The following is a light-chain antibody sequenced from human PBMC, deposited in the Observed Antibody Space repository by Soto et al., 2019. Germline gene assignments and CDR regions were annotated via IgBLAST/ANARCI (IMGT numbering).Light chain of an antibody. J-gene: IGLJ1*01. CDR1: SSNVGSYKL. Sequence: QSVLTQPASVSGSPGRSITISCTGTSSNVGSYKLVSWYQQHPGKAPKLMIFEVNKRPSGVSNRFSGSKSGNTASLTISGLKVEDEADYYCCSSGGSPKYVFGTGTKVTVL. CDR2: EVN. V-gene: IGLV2-23*02. CDR3: CSSGGSPKYV.